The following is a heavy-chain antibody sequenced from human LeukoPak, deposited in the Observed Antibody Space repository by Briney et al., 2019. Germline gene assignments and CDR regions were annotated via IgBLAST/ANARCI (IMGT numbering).Heavy chain of an antibody. D-gene: IGHD6-13*01. J-gene: IGHJ4*02. V-gene: IGHV3-11*01. Sequence: SGGSLRLSCVASGFTFSDYYMSWIRQAPGKGLECVSYISTSGSTIYYADSVKGRFTISRDNSKNTLYLQMNSLRAEDTAVYYCGLGYSSSWYAFDYWGQGTLVTVSS. CDR3: GLGYSSSWYAFDY. CDR2: ISTSGSTI. CDR1: GFTFSDYY.